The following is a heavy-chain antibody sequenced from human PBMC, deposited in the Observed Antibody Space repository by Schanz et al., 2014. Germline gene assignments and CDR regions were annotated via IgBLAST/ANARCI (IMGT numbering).Heavy chain of an antibody. CDR3: ARDPNSVNEIDY. CDR2: ISGSGRVT. D-gene: IGHD5-12*01. J-gene: IGHJ4*02. CDR1: GFTFSSYA. V-gene: IGHV3-23*01. Sequence: EVQMLESGGGLVQPGGSLRLSCAASGFTFSSYAMSWVRQAPGKGPEWFSAISGSGRVTYYAASVKGRFTLSRDNAKNSMYLQMNSLRVEDTAVYYCARDPNSVNEIDYWGQGTLVTVSS.